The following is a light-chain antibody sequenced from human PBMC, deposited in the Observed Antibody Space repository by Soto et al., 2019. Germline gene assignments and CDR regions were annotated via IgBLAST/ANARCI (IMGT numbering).Light chain of an antibody. Sequence: EIVMTQSPATLSVSPGETATLSCRASQSVSSNLAWYQQKPGQAPRLLIYDASTRATGNPARFSGSGSGTEFTLTISSLQSEDFAVYYCQQYNNWPMYTFGQGTKLEIK. CDR1: QSVSSN. V-gene: IGKV3-15*01. CDR2: DAS. CDR3: QQYNNWPMYT. J-gene: IGKJ2*01.